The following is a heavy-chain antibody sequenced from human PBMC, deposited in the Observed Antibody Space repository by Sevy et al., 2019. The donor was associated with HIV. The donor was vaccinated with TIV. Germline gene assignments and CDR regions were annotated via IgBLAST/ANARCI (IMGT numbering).Heavy chain of an antibody. CDR2: IYRSGST. D-gene: IGHD6-13*01. CDR3: ARGPPMIAAAGTHNWFDP. CDR1: GGSISSSNW. J-gene: IGHJ5*02. Sequence: SETLSLTCAVSGGSISSSNWWSWVRQPPGKGLEWIGEIYRSGSTNHNPSLKSRVTISVDKSKNQFSLKLSSVTAADTAVYYCARGPPMIAAAGTHNWFDPWGQGTLVTVSS. V-gene: IGHV4-4*02.